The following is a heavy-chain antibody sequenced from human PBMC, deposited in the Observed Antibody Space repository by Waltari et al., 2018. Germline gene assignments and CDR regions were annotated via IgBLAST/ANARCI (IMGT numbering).Heavy chain of an antibody. V-gene: IGHV4-61*02. CDR2: IYTSGST. CDR3: ASVPAATSYYYGMDV. J-gene: IGHJ6*02. Sequence: QVQLQESGAGLVKPSQTLSLTCTVSGGSISSGSYYWSWIRQPAGKGLEWIGRIYTSGSTNYNPPLKSRFTISVDTSKNQFSLKLSSVTAADTAVYYCASVPAATSYYYGMDVWGQGTTVTVSS. D-gene: IGHD2-2*01. CDR1: GGSISSGSYY.